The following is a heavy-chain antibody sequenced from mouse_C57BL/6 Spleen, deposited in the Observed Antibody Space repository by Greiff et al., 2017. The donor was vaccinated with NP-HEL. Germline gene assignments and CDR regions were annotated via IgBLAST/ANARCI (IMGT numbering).Heavy chain of an antibody. V-gene: IGHV5-4*01. D-gene: IGHD1-1*02. Sequence: DVMLVESGGGLVKPGGSLKLSCAASGFTFSSYAMSWVRQTPEKRLEWVATISDGGSYTYYPDNVKGRFTISRDNAKNNLYLQMSHLKSEDTAMYYCARERDYGPFDYWGQGTTLTVSS. CDR1: GFTFSSYA. J-gene: IGHJ2*01. CDR2: ISDGGSYT. CDR3: ARERDYGPFDY.